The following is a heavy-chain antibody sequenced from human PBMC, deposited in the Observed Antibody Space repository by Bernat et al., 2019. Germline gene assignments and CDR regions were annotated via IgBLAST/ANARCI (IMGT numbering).Heavy chain of an antibody. CDR1: GGSISSGGYS. V-gene: IGHV4-30-2*01. D-gene: IGHD3-22*01. CDR3: ARVKGPYYDSSGYPDY. CDR2: IYHSGST. J-gene: IGHJ4*02. Sequence: QLQLQESGSGLVKPSQTLSLTCAVSGGSISSGGYSWSWIRQPPGKGLEWIGYIYHSGSTYYNPSLKSRVTISGDRSKNQFSLKLSSVTAADTAVYYCARVKGPYYDSSGYPDYWGQGTLVTVSS.